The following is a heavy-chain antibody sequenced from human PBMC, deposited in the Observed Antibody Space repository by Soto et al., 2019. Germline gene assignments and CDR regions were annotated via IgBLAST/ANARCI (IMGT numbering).Heavy chain of an antibody. Sequence: PSETLSLTCTVSGVSISSGDYYWSWIRQPPGKGLEWIGYIYSSGTTYYNPSLKSRVTISVDTSKNQFSLKLTSVTAADTAVYYCATTFGYNSGWYRFDYWGQGTLVTVSS. CDR3: ATTFGYNSGWYRFDY. D-gene: IGHD6-19*01. CDR2: IYSSGTT. CDR1: GVSISSGDYY. J-gene: IGHJ4*02. V-gene: IGHV4-30-4*08.